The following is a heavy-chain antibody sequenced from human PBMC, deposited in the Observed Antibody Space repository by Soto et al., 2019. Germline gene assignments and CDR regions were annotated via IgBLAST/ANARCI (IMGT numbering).Heavy chain of an antibody. J-gene: IGHJ4*02. Sequence: QITLKESGPTLVKPTQTLTLTCTFSGFPLSTSGVGVGWIRQPPGKALEWLALIYWDDDKRYSPSLKSRLTITKDTSKNQVVLTMTNMDPVDTATYYCARATNTVTNFDYWGQGTLVAVSS. V-gene: IGHV2-5*02. CDR3: ARATNTVTNFDY. CDR1: GFPLSTSGVG. CDR2: IYWDDDK. D-gene: IGHD4-17*01.